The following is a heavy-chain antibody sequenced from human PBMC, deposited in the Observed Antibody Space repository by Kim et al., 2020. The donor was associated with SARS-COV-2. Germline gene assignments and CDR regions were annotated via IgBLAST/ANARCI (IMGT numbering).Heavy chain of an antibody. V-gene: IGHV1-8*01. Sequence: ASVKVSCKASGYTFTSYDINWVRQATGQGLEWMGWMNPNSGNTGYAHKFQGRVTMTRNTSISTAYMELSSLRSEDTAVYYCARGKINTIFGVVITPWWFDPWGQGTLVTVSS. CDR1: GYTFTSYD. J-gene: IGHJ5*02. CDR2: MNPNSGNT. D-gene: IGHD3-3*01. CDR3: ARGKINTIFGVVITPWWFDP.